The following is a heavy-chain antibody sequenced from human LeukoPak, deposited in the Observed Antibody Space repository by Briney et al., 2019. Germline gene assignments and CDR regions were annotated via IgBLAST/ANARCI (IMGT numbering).Heavy chain of an antibody. J-gene: IGHJ5*02. V-gene: IGHV1-46*01. CDR3: ARDGWGTMVRGVIGWFDP. CDR2: INPSGGST. CDR1: GYTFTSYY. D-gene: IGHD3-10*01. Sequence: ASVKVSCKASGYTFTSYYMHWVRQAPGQGLEWMGIINPSGGSTNYAQKLQGRVTMTTDTSTSTAYMELRSLRSDDTAVYYCARDGWGTMVRGVIGWFDPWGQGTLVTVSS.